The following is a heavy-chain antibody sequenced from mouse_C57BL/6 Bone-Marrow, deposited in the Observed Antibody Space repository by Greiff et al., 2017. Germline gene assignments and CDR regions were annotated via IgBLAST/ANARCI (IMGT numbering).Heavy chain of an antibody. CDR1: GYTFTDYY. CDR3: ARDYGSSYRYFDV. D-gene: IGHD1-1*01. V-gene: IGHV1-26*01. CDR2: IKTNNGGT. J-gene: IGHJ1*03. Sequence: VQLQHSGPELVKPGASVKISCKASGYTFTDYYMNWVKQSHGKSLEWIGDIKTNNGGTSYNQKVKGKATLTVDKASSTAYMELRSLTSEDSAVYYCARDYGSSYRYFDVWGTGTTVTVSS.